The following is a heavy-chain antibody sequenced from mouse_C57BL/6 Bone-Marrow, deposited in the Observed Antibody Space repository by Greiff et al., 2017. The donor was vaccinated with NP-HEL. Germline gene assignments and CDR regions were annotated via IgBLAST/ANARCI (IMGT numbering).Heavy chain of an antibody. CDR2: IISDGGST. J-gene: IGHJ4*01. CDR1: EYEFPSHD. Sequence: VHVKQSGGGLVQPGESLKLSCESNEYEFPSHDMSWVRKTPAKRLELVAAIISDGGSTYYPDTMERRFIISRDNTKKTLYLQMSSLRSEDTALFYCARRGMITTVYYAMDYWGQGTSVTVSS. CDR3: ARRGMITTVYYAMDY. D-gene: IGHD2-4*01. V-gene: IGHV5-2*01.